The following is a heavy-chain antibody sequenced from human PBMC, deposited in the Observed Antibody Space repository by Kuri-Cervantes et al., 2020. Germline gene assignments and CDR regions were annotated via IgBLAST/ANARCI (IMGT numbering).Heavy chain of an antibody. CDR2: ISYDGSNK. Sequence: GGSLRLSCAASGLTFSSYAMHWVRQAPGKGLEWVAVISYDGSNKYYADSVKGRFTISRDNSKNTLYLQMNSLRAEDTAVYYCARDGVRKVRGVIHYYGMDVWGQGTTVTVSS. CDR1: GLTFSSYA. V-gene: IGHV3-30-3*01. J-gene: IGHJ6*02. D-gene: IGHD3-10*01. CDR3: ARDGVRKVRGVIHYYGMDV.